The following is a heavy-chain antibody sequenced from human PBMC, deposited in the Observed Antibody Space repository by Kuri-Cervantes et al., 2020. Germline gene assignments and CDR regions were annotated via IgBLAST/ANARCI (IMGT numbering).Heavy chain of an antibody. J-gene: IGHJ6*03. CDR2: FYVDGNT. Sequence: GESLKISCAASGFSVSSKYMSWVRQAPGKGLEWLSVFYVDGNTYYAGSVRGRFTISRDNAKNSLYLQMNSLRAEDTAVYYCARETNTASYIVYYYYYMDVWGKGTTVTVSS. V-gene: IGHV3-53*01. D-gene: IGHD5-18*01. CDR1: GFSVSSKY. CDR3: ARETNTASYIVYYYYYMDV.